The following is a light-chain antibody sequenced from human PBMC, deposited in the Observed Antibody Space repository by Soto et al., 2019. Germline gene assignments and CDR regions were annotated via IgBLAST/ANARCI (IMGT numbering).Light chain of an antibody. CDR1: QSLHSKY. CDR2: GGS. J-gene: IGKJ1*01. V-gene: IGKV3-20*01. Sequence: EIVLTQPPGTLSLAPGERATLSCRAGQSLHSKYFTWYQQIPGQAPRLLIYGGSNRATGIPDRFSGSGSGTDFALTISRLEPEDFAVYYCQHYDASQWTFGQGTKV. CDR3: QHYDASQWT.